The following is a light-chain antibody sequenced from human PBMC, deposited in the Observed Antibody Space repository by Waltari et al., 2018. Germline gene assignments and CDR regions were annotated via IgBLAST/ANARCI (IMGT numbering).Light chain of an antibody. J-gene: IGKJ1*01. V-gene: IGKV4-1*01. CDR1: QSVLYSSNNKNY. CDR2: WAS. Sequence: DIVMTQSPDSLAVSLGARATINCKASQSVLYSSNNKNYLAWYQQKPGQHPMLLIYWASTRESGVPDRFSGSGSGTDFTLTISSLQAEDVAVYYCQQYYSTPPTFGQGTKVEIK. CDR3: QQYYSTPPT.